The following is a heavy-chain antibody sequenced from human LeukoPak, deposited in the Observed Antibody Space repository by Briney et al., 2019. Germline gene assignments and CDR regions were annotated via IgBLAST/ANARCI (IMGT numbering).Heavy chain of an antibody. V-gene: IGHV3-20*04. Sequence: GGSLRLSCTASGFTFSGKSMNWVRQAPGKGLEWVSGINWNGGSTGYADSVKGRFTISRDNAKNSLYLQMNSLRAEDTALYYCARGGYCSSTSCYMREPFYYYYYYMDVWGKGTTVTVSS. CDR3: ARGGYCSSTSCYMREPFYYYYYYMDV. CDR2: INWNGGST. D-gene: IGHD2-2*02. CDR1: GFTFSGKS. J-gene: IGHJ6*03.